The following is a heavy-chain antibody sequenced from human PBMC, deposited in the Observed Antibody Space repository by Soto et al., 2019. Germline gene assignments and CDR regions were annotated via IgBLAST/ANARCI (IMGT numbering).Heavy chain of an antibody. CDR2: ISKNVGST. CDR3: AAYYYGAGSYPAY. D-gene: IGHD3-10*01. J-gene: IGHJ4*02. V-gene: IGHV3-23*01. Sequence: GGSLRLSCAASGFTFSTYAMNWVRQAPGKGLEWVSAISKNVGSTYYADSVKGRCTISRDNSKNTLYLQMNSLRAEDTAVYYCAAYYYGAGSYPAYWGQGTLVTVSS. CDR1: GFTFSTYA.